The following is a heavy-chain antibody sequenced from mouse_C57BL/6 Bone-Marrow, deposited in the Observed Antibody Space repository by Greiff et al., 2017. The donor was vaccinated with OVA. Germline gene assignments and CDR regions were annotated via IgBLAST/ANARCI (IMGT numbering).Heavy chain of an antibody. J-gene: IGHJ1*03. D-gene: IGHD2-1*01. CDR3: ARGELLWYLKV. CDR2: IDPSASET. V-gene: IGHV1-52*01. CDR1: GYTFTSYW. Sequence: QVQLQQPGAELVRPGSSVKLSCKASGYTFTSYWMHWVKQRPIKGLEWIGNIDPSASETQYTQKLQEKATLTVDKSSSTAYMQLSSLTSEDSAVYYCARGELLWYLKVWGTVTTVTVSS.